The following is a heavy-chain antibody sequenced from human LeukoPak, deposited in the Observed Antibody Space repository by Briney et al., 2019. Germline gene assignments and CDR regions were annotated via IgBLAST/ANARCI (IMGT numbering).Heavy chain of an antibody. CDR1: GFTFSSYA. CDR2: ISYDGSNK. J-gene: IGHJ4*02. Sequence: AGGSLRLSCAASGFTFSSYAMHWVRQAPGKGLEWVAVISYDGSNKYYADSVKGRFTISRDNSKNTLYLQMNSLRAEDTAVYYCARAADDFWSANYHFDYWGQGTLVTVSS. V-gene: IGHV3-30-3*01. D-gene: IGHD3-3*01. CDR3: ARAADDFWSANYHFDY.